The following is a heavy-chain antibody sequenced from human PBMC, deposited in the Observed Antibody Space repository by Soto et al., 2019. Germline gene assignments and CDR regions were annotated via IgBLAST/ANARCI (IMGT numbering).Heavy chain of an antibody. CDR1: GGSFSGYY. D-gene: IGHD4-17*01. Sequence: LPLTCAVYGGSFSGYYWSWIRQPPGKGLEWIGEINHSGSTNYNPSLKSRVTISVDTSKNQFSLKLSSVTAADTAVYYCARGRATVTAYYYYYYGMDVWGQGTTVTVSS. CDR2: INHSGST. J-gene: IGHJ6*02. CDR3: ARGRATVTAYYYYYYGMDV. V-gene: IGHV4-34*01.